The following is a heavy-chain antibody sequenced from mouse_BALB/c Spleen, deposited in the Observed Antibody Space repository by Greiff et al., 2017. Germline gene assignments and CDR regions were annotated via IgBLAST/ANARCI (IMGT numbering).Heavy chain of an antibody. V-gene: IGHV5-17*02. J-gene: IGHJ4*01. Sequence: EVQLVESGGGLVQPGGSRKLSCAASGFTFSSFGMHWVRQAPEKGLEWVAYISSGSSTIYYADTVKGRFTISRDNPKNTLFLQMTSLRSEDTAMYYCARSGWVYYAMDYWGQGTSVTVSS. CDR3: ARSGWVYYAMDY. CDR1: GFTFSSFG. CDR2: ISSGSSTI. D-gene: IGHD3-1*01.